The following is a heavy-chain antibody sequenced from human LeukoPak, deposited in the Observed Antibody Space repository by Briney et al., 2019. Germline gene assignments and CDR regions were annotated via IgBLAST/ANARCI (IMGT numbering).Heavy chain of an antibody. CDR1: GYSLSSNG. D-gene: IGHD4-11*01. V-gene: IGHV1-18*01. J-gene: IGHJ4*02. Sequence: AASVKVSCKASGYSLSSNGIGWARQAPGQGLEWMGWISDYSGNTKYAQNFQDRVTLTTDRSTNTAYMELRSLRSDDTAVYYCAREGATDYYFDPWGQGTLVTVSS. CDR3: AREGATDYYFDP. CDR2: ISDYSGNT.